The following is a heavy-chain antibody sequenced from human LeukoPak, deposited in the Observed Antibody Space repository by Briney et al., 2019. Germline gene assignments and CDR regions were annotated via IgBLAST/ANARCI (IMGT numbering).Heavy chain of an antibody. J-gene: IGHJ4*02. D-gene: IGHD1-26*01. CDR1: GGSISNYH. CDR3: ARHLYSGDSSFDY. CDR2: IHYSGTT. V-gene: IGHV4-59*08. Sequence: PSETLSLTCTVSGGSISNYHWSWIRQPPGKGPEWIAYIHYSGTTNCNPSLKSRVTMSVDTSKNQFSLKLSSVTAADTAVYYCARHLYSGDSSFDYWGQGTLVTVSS.